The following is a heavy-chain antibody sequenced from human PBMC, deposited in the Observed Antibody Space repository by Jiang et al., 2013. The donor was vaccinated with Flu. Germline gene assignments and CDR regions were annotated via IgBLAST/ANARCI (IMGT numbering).Heavy chain of an antibody. Sequence: SQTLSLTCAISGDSVSSNSAAWNWIRQSPSRGLEWLGRTYYRSKWYNDYAVSVKSRITINPDTSKNQFSLQLNSVTPEDTAVYYCARTDISSGPRGGGAEFDYWGQGTLVTVSS. D-gene: IGHD6-19*01. V-gene: IGHV6-1*01. CDR3: ARTDISSGPRGGGAEFDY. CDR2: TYYRSKWYN. CDR1: GDSVSSNSAA. J-gene: IGHJ4*02.